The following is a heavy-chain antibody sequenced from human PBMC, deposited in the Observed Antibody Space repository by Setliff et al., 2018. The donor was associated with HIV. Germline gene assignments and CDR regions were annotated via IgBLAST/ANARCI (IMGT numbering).Heavy chain of an antibody. J-gene: IGHJ3*02. Sequence: ASVKVSCKASGGTFSSYGISWVRQAPGQGLEWMGGIIAIFNTANYAQKFQGRVTITTDESTSTAYMELSSLRSEDTAVYYCARDRGSGYYHDAFDIWGQGTMVTVSS. CDR1: GGTFSSYG. CDR3: ARDRGSGYYHDAFDI. CDR2: IIAIFNTA. V-gene: IGHV1-69*05. D-gene: IGHD3-22*01.